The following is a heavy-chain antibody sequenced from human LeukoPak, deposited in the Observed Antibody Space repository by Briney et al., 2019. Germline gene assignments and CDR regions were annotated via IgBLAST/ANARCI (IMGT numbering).Heavy chain of an antibody. V-gene: IGHV4-59*08. D-gene: IGHD6-19*01. Sequence: SETLSLTCTVSAGSIKNYYWTWIRQPPRKGLECIGYIYYDGSTNYNPSLNSRVTISVDTSKNQFSLRLSSVTAADTAVYYCARRSDSGWNYFDYWGQGTLVTVSS. CDR3: ARRSDSGWNYFDY. CDR2: IYYDGST. CDR1: AGSIKNYY. J-gene: IGHJ4*02.